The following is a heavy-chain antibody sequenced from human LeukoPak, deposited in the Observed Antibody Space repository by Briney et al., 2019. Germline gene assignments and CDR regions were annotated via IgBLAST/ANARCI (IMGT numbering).Heavy chain of an antibody. CDR2: IYYSGST. V-gene: IGHV4-59*12. CDR3: ASLTFGGVIDEPFDY. J-gene: IGHJ4*02. D-gene: IGHD3-16*02. Sequence: SETLSLTCTVSGGSISSYYWSWIRQPPGKGLEWIGYIYYSGSTNYNPSLKSRVTISVDTSKNQFSLKLSSVTAADTAVYYCASLTFGGVIDEPFDYWGQGTLVTVSS. CDR1: GGSISSYY.